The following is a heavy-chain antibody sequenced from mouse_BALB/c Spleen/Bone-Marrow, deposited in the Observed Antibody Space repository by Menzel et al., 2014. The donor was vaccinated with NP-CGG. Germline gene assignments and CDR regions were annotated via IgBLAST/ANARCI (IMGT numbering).Heavy chain of an antibody. CDR1: GFSLTSLG. Sequence: QVQLQQSGPGLVAPSQSLSIPCTVSGFSLTSLGVHWVRQPPGKGLEWLGVIWAGGSTNYNSALMSRLSISKDNSKSQVFLKMNSLQTDDTAMYYCARYGNYEDAMDYWGQGTSVTVSS. V-gene: IGHV2-9*02. CDR2: IWAGGST. D-gene: IGHD2-10*02. J-gene: IGHJ4*01. CDR3: ARYGNYEDAMDY.